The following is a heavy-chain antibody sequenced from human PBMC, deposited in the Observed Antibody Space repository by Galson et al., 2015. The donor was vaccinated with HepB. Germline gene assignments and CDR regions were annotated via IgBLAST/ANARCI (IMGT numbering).Heavy chain of an antibody. CDR3: AHSIVAAGKGFDS. CDR2: ISGSGDYT. Sequence: SLRLSCAVSGFTFSSYAINWVRQAPGKGLEWVATISGSGDYTYYADSVKGRFTISRDNSKNTLYLQMDSLRVDDTALYYCAHSIVAAGKGFDSWGQGTLVTVSS. D-gene: IGHD6-13*01. CDR1: GFTFSSYA. V-gene: IGHV3-23*01. J-gene: IGHJ4*02.